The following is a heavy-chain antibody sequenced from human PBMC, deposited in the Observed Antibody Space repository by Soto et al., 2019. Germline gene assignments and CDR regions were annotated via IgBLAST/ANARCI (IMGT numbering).Heavy chain of an antibody. CDR2: INPNSGGT. J-gene: IGHJ4*02. V-gene: IGHV1-2*04. CDR1: GYTFTGYY. D-gene: IGHD3-10*01. CDR3: ARDRYYGSGRTLFDFDY. Sequence: ASVNVSCKASGYTFTGYYMHWVRQAPGQGLEWMGWINPNSGGTNYAQKFQGWVTMTRDTSISTAYMELSRLRSDDTAVYYCARDRYYGSGRTLFDFDYWGQGTLVTVSS.